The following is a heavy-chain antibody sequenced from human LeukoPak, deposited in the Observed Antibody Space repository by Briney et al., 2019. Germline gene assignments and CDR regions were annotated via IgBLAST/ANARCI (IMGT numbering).Heavy chain of an antibody. J-gene: IGHJ6*03. V-gene: IGHV1-69*06. CDR3: AKGWRLISGYMDV. D-gene: IGHD1-26*01. Sequence: GASVKVFYGSCVDTFSRYSILGARQPRRQGCEWVGGIIPIFGTANYAQKFQGRVTITADKATSTAYMELSSLRSEDTAVYYCAKGWRLISGYMDVWGKGTTVTVSS. CDR1: VDTFSRYS. CDR2: IIPIFGTA.